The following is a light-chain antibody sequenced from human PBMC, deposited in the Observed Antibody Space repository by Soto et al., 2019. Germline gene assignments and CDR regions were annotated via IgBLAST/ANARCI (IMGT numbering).Light chain of an antibody. CDR3: QQYGSSPPT. CDR2: GAS. CDR1: QTVTSSY. J-gene: IGKJ3*01. Sequence: EMVLTQSPGTLSLSPGERATLSCRASQTVTSSYLAWYQQKPGQAPRLLIYGASTRATGIPDRFSGSGSGADFTLTISRLEPEDFVVYYCQQYGSSPPTFGPGTKVDIK. V-gene: IGKV3-20*01.